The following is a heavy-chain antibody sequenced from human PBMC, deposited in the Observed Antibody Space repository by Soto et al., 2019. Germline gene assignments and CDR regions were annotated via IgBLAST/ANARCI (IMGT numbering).Heavy chain of an antibody. J-gene: IGHJ4*02. Sequence: QVQLVQSGAEVKKPGASVKVSCKASGYSFTSYYLHWVRQAPGQGLEWMGKINPSGGSTSYAQNFQGRVTMTRGTSTSTVYMELSSLRSEDTAVYFCAVLAYCGGDCYSPFDYWGQGTLVTVSS. V-gene: IGHV1-46*01. CDR1: GYSFTSYY. CDR3: AVLAYCGGDCYSPFDY. D-gene: IGHD2-21*02. CDR2: INPSGGST.